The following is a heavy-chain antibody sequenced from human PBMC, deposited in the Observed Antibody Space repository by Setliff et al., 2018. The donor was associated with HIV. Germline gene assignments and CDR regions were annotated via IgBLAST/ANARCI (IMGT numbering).Heavy chain of an antibody. D-gene: IGHD2-2*01. CDR1: GGTFSSYA. CDR2: MNPNSGNT. CDR3: ARAPANEYFQH. J-gene: IGHJ1*01. V-gene: IGHV1-8*02. Sequence: ASVKVSCKASGGTFSSYAINWVRQATGQGLEWMGWMNPNSGNTGYAQKFQGRVTMTRNTSISTAYMELSSLRSEDTAVYYCARAPANEYFQHWGQGTLVTVSS.